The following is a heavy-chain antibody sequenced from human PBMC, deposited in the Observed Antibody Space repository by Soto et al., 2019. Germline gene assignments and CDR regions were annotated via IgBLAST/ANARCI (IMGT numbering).Heavy chain of an antibody. V-gene: IGHV4-4*07. CDR1: GGSISTYW. CDR2: IYTSGTT. CDR3: AREGSGSYYADF. D-gene: IGHD1-26*01. Sequence: QVQLQESGPGLVKPSETLSLTCTVSGGSISTYWWSWIRQSAGKGLEWIGRIYTSGTTNYNPSLMSRVTMSVDTSKNQFSLKLSSVTAADTAIYYCAREGSGSYYADFWGQGTLVTVSS. J-gene: IGHJ4*02.